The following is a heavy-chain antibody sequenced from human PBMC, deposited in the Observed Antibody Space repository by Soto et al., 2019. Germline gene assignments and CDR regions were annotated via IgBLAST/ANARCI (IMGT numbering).Heavy chain of an antibody. J-gene: IGHJ4*02. CDR3: ARDRTAARPFDY. CDR2: INAGNGNT. D-gene: IGHD6-6*01. V-gene: IGHV1-3*01. CDR1: GYTFTSYA. Sequence: ASVKVSCKASGYTFTSYAMHWVRQAPGQRLEWMGWINAGNGNTKYSQKFQGRVTITRDTSASTAYMELSSLRSEDTAVYYCARDRTAARPFDYWGQGTLVTVSS.